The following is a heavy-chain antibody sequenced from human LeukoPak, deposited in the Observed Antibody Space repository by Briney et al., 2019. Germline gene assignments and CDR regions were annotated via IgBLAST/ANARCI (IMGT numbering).Heavy chain of an antibody. V-gene: IGHV1-24*01. CDR2: FYPEDGET. D-gene: IGHD3-22*01. CDR3: TIAQDYHDSSGYYLEYYFDF. J-gene: IGHJ4*02. CDR1: GYTLTKLS. Sequence: GASVTVSCKVSGYTLTKLSMHWVRQAPGKGLEWMGGFYPEDGETIYAQKFQGRVTMTKDTSTDTAHMDLSSLRSEDTAVYYCTIAQDYHDSSGYYLEYYFDFWGQGTLVTVSS.